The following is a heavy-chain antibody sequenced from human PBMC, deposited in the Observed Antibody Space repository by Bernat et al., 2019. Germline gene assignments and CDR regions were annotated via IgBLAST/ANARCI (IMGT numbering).Heavy chain of an antibody. D-gene: IGHD2-15*01. J-gene: IGHJ4*02. CDR3: AKNLRRYCSGGSCSEIDY. CDR1: GFTFSSYG. V-gene: IGHV3-33*06. Sequence: QVQLVESGGGVVQPGRSLRLSCAASGFTFSSYGMHWVRQAPGKGLEWVAVIWYDGSNKYYADSVKGRFTISRDNSKNTLYLQMNSLRAEDTAVYYCAKNLRRYCSGGSCSEIDYWGQGTLVTVSS. CDR2: IWYDGSNK.